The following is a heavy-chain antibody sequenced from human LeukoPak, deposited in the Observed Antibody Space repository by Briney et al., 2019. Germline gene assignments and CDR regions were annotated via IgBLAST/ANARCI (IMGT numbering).Heavy chain of an antibody. V-gene: IGHV4-34*01. CDR1: GGSFSGYY. CDR2: INHSGST. CDR3: ARANPKQLPPYLRSNWFDP. Sequence: PSETLSLTCAVYGGSFSGYYWSWIRQPPGKGLEWIGEINHSGSTNYNPSLKSRVTISVDTSKNQFSLKLSSVTAPDTAVYYCARANPKQLPPYLRSNWFDPWGQGTLVTVSS. D-gene: IGHD6-13*01. J-gene: IGHJ5*02.